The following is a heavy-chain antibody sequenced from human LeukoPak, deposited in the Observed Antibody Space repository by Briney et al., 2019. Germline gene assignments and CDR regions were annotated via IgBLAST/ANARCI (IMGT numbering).Heavy chain of an antibody. CDR3: AKDKGAAFGGLIRGFDY. CDR1: GFTFDDYA. Sequence: GGSLRLSCAASGFTFDDYAMHWVRQAPGKGLEWVSGVSWNSDTTGYADSVKGRFTISRDNAKNSLFLQMNSLRAEDTALYYCAKDKGAAFGGLIRGFDYWGQGTLVTVSS. CDR2: VSWNSDTT. D-gene: IGHD3-16*02. J-gene: IGHJ4*02. V-gene: IGHV3-9*01.